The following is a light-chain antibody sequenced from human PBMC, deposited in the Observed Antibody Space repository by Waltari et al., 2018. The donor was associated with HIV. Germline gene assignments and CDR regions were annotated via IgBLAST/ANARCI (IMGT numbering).Light chain of an antibody. Sequence: QSVLTQPPSMSGTPGQTVTISCSGGSSHIGSNYVFWYQHLPGAAPKLLIYRNKLRPSGVPARFSGSKSVTSASLAISGLRSEDAAEYYCAAWDDSVSGHLIFGGGTKLTV. J-gene: IGLJ2*01. CDR1: SSHIGSNY. CDR3: AAWDDSVSGHLI. V-gene: IGLV1-47*01. CDR2: RNK.